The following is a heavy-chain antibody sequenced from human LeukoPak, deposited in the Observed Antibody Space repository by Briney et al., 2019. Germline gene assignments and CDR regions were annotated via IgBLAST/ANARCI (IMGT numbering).Heavy chain of an antibody. V-gene: IGHV1-8*03. Sequence: ASVKVSCKASGYTFTSYDINWVRQATGQGLEWVGWMNPNSGNTGYAQKFQGRVTITRNTSISTAYMELSSLRSENTAAYYCARGGFLESLPLDYWGQGTLVTVSS. CDR1: GYTFTSYD. CDR2: MNPNSGNT. CDR3: ARGGFLESLPLDY. D-gene: IGHD3-3*01. J-gene: IGHJ4*02.